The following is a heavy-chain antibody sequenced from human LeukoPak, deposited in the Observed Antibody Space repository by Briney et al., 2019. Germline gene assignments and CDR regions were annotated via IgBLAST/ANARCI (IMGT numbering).Heavy chain of an antibody. V-gene: IGHV1-18*01. CDR1: GYTFSSYG. J-gene: IGHJ6*03. D-gene: IGHD3-22*01. CDR3: ARYYYDSSGYYFHYYYYMDV. Sequence: GASVKVSCKASGYTFSSYGIIWVRQAPGQGLECMGWIGAFNGNTNSAQKFQGRVTMTTDTSTSTAYMELRSLRSDDTAVYYCARYYYDSSGYYFHYYYYMDVWGKGTTVTISS. CDR2: IGAFNGNT.